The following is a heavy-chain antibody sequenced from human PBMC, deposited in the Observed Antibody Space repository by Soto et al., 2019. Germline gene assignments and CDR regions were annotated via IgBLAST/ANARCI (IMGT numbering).Heavy chain of an antibody. Sequence: EVQLVESGGGLVQPGGSLRLSCAASGFTFSSYWMHWVRQAPGKGLVWVARVNIDETSTWYADSVRGRFTISRDNAKNTLYLQMNSLTAEDTAVYYCGPRWSPPNWFDPWGQGTLVIVSS. J-gene: IGHJ5*02. CDR1: GFTFSSYW. V-gene: IGHV3-74*01. D-gene: IGHD3-3*01. CDR3: GPRWSPPNWFDP. CDR2: VNIDETST.